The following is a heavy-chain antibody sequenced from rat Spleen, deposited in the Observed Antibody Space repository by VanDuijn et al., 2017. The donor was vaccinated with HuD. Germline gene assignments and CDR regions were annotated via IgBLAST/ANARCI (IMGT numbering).Heavy chain of an antibody. CDR2: ITSTGDTT. CDR3: TRENWKPDY. J-gene: IGHJ2*01. Sequence: EVQLVESGGGLVQPGRSLKLACTASGFTFNNYWMTWIRQAPGKGLEWVASITSTGDTTYYPDSVRDRFTISRENAKSTLYLQMNSLRSEDTATYDCTRENWKPDYWGQGVMVTVSS. D-gene: IGHD4-2*01. V-gene: IGHV5-31*01. CDR1: GFTFNNYW.